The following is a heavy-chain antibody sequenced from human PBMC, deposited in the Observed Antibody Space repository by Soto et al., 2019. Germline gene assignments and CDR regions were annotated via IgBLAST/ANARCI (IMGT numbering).Heavy chain of an antibody. J-gene: IGHJ5*02. Sequence: QVQLVESGGGVVQPGRSLRLSCAASGFAFSSYAMHWVRQAPGKGLEWVAVISYDGSNKYYADSVKGRFTISRDNSKNTLYLQMNSLRAEDTAVYYCARAGSIAAAGRNNWFDPWGQGTLVTVSS. CDR1: GFAFSSYA. V-gene: IGHV3-30-3*01. CDR2: ISYDGSNK. CDR3: ARAGSIAAAGRNNWFDP. D-gene: IGHD6-13*01.